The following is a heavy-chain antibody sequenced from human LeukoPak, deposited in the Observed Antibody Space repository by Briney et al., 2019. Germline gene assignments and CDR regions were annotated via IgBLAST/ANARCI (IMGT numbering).Heavy chain of an antibody. CDR1: GFTFSSYE. Sequence: GGSLRLSCAASGFTFSSYEMNWVRQAPGTGLEWVSYISSSGSTIYYADSVKGRFTISRDNAKNSLYLQMNSLRAEDTAVYYCARGSGYDPNFDYWGQGTLVTVSS. D-gene: IGHD5-12*01. CDR2: ISSSGSTI. J-gene: IGHJ4*02. V-gene: IGHV3-48*03. CDR3: ARGSGYDPNFDY.